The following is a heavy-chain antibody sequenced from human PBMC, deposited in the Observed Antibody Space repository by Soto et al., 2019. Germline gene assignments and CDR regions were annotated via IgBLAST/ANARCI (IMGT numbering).Heavy chain of an antibody. J-gene: IGHJ4*02. D-gene: IGHD4-17*01. CDR2: ISGSGGST. Sequence: GGSLRLSCAASGFTFSSYAMSWVRQAPGKGLEWVSAISGSGGSTYYADSVKGRFTISRDNSKNTLYLQMNSLRAEDTAVYYCAKGPSTVTTKPYYFDYWGQGTLVTVS. CDR3: AKGPSTVTTKPYYFDY. V-gene: IGHV3-23*01. CDR1: GFTFSSYA.